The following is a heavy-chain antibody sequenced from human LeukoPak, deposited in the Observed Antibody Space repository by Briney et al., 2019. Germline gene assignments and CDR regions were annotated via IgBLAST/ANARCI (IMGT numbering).Heavy chain of an antibody. D-gene: IGHD3-16*02. CDR3: ASCPPDYDYVWGSYRYPSFDY. V-gene: IGHV3-48*01. CDR1: GFTFSSYS. CDR2: ISSSSSTI. Sequence: PGGSLRLSCAASGFTFSSYSMNWVRQAPGKGLEWVSYISSSSSTIYYADSVKGRFTISRDNAKNSLYLQMNSLRAEDTAVYYCASCPPDYDYVWGSYRYPSFDYWGQGTLVTVSS. J-gene: IGHJ4*02.